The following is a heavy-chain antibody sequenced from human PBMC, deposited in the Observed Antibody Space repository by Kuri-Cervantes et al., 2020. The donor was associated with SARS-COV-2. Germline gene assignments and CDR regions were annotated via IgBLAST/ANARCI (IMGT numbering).Heavy chain of an antibody. CDR2: INPDGSYT. Sequence: GESLKISCAASGFTFSGHWIHWVRQAPGKGLVWVSRINPDGSYTNNADSVKGRFTISRDNAKNSLYLQMNSLRAEDTAVYYCERGGVIAAAGISEGMDVWGQGTTVTVSS. CDR3: ERGGVIAAAGISEGMDV. J-gene: IGHJ6*02. D-gene: IGHD6-13*01. V-gene: IGHV3-74*01. CDR1: GFTFSGHW.